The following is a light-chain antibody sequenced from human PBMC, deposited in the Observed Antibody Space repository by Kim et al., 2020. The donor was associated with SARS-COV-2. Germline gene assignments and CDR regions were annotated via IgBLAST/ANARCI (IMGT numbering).Light chain of an antibody. CDR2: DAS. CDR1: QGISSN. CDR3: QKYNGAPWT. V-gene: IGKV1-27*01. J-gene: IGKJ1*01. Sequence: EIQMTQSPSSLSASVGDRVTITCRASQGISSNVAWYQQKPGDVPKLLIYDASTWLSGIPSRFSGSGSGTDFTLTISSLQPEDVATYYCQKYNGAPWTFGQGTKVDIK.